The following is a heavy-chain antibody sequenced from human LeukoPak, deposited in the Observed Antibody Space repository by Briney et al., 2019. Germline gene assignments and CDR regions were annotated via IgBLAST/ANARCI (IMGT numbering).Heavy chain of an antibody. J-gene: IGHJ4*02. Sequence: GGSLRLSCAASGFTFSSYGMHWVRQAPGKGLEWVAVISFDGTKKYYADSVKGRFTISRDDSKSTLYLQMNSLRPEDTAVYYCAKDQGTGNMYYWGQGTLVTVSS. V-gene: IGHV3-30*18. CDR3: AKDQGTGNMYY. D-gene: IGHD1-1*01. CDR1: GFTFSSYG. CDR2: ISFDGTKK.